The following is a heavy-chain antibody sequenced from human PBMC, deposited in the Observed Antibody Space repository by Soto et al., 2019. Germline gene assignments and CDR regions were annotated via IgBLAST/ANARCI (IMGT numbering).Heavy chain of an antibody. D-gene: IGHD3-3*01. CDR2: IYHSGST. CDR1: SGSISSSNW. J-gene: IGHJ6*03. V-gene: IGHV4-4*02. CDR3: AREVLEWLPTYYYYYYMDV. Sequence: QVQLQESGPGLVKPSGTLSLTCAVSSGSISSSNWWSWVRQPPGKGLEWIGEIYHSGSTNYNPSLKRRVTISVDKSKNQFSLKLSSVTAADTAVYYCAREVLEWLPTYYYYYYMDVWGKGTTVTVSS.